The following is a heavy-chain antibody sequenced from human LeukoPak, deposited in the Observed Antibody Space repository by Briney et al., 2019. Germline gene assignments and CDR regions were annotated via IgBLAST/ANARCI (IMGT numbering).Heavy chain of an antibody. CDR2: IYYSGST. J-gene: IGHJ4*02. D-gene: IGHD6-13*01. CDR1: GGSISNKY. Sequence: SETLSLTCTVSGGSISNKYWSWIRQPPGTGLDWIGYIYYSGSTNYSPSLKSRVTMSVDTSKNQFSLKLTSVTAADTAVYYCAREVVAAAGTVDHWGQGTPVTVSS. V-gene: IGHV4-59*01. CDR3: AREVVAAAGTVDH.